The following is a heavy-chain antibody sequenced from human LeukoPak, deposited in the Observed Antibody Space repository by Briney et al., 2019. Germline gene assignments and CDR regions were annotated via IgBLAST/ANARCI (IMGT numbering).Heavy chain of an antibody. J-gene: IGHJ4*02. Sequence: GRSLRLSCAASGFTFSSYAMHWVRQAPGKGLEWVAVISYDGSNKYYADSVKGRFTISRDNSKNTLYLQMNSLRAEDTAVYYCAKDYSNAYYDSSGYGGVNDYWGQGTLVTVSS. CDR1: GFTFSSYA. V-gene: IGHV3-30*04. CDR3: AKDYSNAYYDSSGYGGVNDY. CDR2: ISYDGSNK. D-gene: IGHD3-22*01.